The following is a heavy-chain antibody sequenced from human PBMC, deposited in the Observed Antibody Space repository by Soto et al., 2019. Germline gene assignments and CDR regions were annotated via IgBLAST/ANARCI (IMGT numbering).Heavy chain of an antibody. CDR3: ARSWATGDSSGYYYVGLDY. CDR2: TNAGNGNT. V-gene: IGHV1-3*01. Sequence: EKRLEWMGWTNAGNGNTKYSQKFQGRVTITRDTSASTAYMELSSLRSEDTAVYYCARSWATGDSSGYYYVGLDYWGQPTLVSVPS. D-gene: IGHD3-22*01. J-gene: IGHJ4*02.